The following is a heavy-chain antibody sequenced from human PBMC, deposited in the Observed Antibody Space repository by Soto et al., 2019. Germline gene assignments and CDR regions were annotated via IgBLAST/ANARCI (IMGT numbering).Heavy chain of an antibody. D-gene: IGHD2-15*01. J-gene: IGHJ6*02. CDR2: ISWNSGSI. Sequence: GGSLRLSCAASGFTFDDYAMHWVRQAPGKGLEWVSGISWNSGSIGYADSVKGRFTISRDNAKNSLYLQMNSLRAEDTALYYCAKDIGYCSGGSCPTGMDVWGQGTTVTVSS. V-gene: IGHV3-9*01. CDR1: GFTFDDYA. CDR3: AKDIGYCSGGSCPTGMDV.